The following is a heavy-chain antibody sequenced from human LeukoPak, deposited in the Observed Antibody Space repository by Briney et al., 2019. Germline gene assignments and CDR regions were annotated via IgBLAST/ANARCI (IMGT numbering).Heavy chain of an antibody. V-gene: IGHV3-33*01. Sequence: VAVIWYDGSNEYYADAVKGRFTISRDNSKDTLYLHMNSLRAEDTAVYYCARDFLEATFLGYWGQGTLVTVSS. D-gene: IGHD3-3*01. J-gene: IGHJ4*02. CDR2: IWYDGSNE. CDR3: ARDFLEATFLGY.